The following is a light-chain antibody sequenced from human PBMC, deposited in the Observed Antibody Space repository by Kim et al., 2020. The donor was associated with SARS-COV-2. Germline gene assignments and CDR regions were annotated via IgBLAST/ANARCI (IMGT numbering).Light chain of an antibody. CDR3: QSYDSSNQV. Sequence: NFMLTQPHSVSESPGKTVTISCTGSSGSIASNYVQWYQQRPGSAPTTVFYEDNQRPSGVPDRFSVSIDSSSNSASLTISGLKTEDEADYYCQSYDSSNQVFGGGTQLTVL. V-gene: IGLV6-57*02. J-gene: IGLJ2*01. CDR2: EDN. CDR1: SGSIASNY.